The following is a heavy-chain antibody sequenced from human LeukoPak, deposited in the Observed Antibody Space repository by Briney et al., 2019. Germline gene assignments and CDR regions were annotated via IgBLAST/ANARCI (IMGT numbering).Heavy chain of an antibody. J-gene: IGHJ4*02. CDR3: AKAFAMIVVAVDY. D-gene: IGHD3-22*01. Sequence: GRSLRLSCAASGFTFSSYGMHWVRQAPGKGLEWVAVISYDGSNKYYADSVKGRFTISRDNPKNTLYLQMNSLRAEDTAVYYCAKAFAMIVVAVDYWGQGTLVTVSS. CDR1: GFTFSSYG. CDR2: ISYDGSNK. V-gene: IGHV3-30*18.